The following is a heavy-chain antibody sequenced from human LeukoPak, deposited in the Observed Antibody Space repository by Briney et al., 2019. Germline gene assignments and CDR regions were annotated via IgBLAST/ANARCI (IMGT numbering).Heavy chain of an antibody. V-gene: IGHV4-34*01. J-gene: IGHJ4*02. CDR1: GGSFSGFY. D-gene: IGHD4-17*01. Sequence: SETLSLTCAVSGGSFSGFYWTWIRQSPSKGLEWIGEISHSGGTNYTPSLKNRLTISVDTSKNQFSLILTSVTAADTAVYYCARGRTTVTTYFDYWGQGTLVTVSS. CDR2: ISHSGGT. CDR3: ARGRTTVTTYFDY.